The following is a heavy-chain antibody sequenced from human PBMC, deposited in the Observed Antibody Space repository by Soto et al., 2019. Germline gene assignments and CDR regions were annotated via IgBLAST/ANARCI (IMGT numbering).Heavy chain of an antibody. Sequence: SVKVSCKASGGTFSSHTISWVRQAPGQGLEWMGRIIPILGIANYAQKFQGRVTITADKSTSTAYMELSSLRSEDTAVYYCAREHSTNGVHTIDYWGQGTLVTVSS. D-gene: IGHD2-8*01. CDR3: AREHSTNGVHTIDY. CDR2: IIPILGIA. V-gene: IGHV1-69*04. CDR1: GGTFSSHT. J-gene: IGHJ4*02.